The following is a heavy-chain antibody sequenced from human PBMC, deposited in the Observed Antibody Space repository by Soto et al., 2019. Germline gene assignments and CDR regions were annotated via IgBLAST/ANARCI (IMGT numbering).Heavy chain of an antibody. D-gene: IGHD1-26*01. J-gene: IGHJ4*02. V-gene: IGHV3-48*04. CDR1: GFTFNSHT. Sequence: EVQLVESGGGLVQPGGSLRLSCVAYGFTFNSHTMNWVRQAPGKGLEWLSYISDSSSTIYYADSVKGRFTISRDNAKHSLYLQMNSLRVDDTAVYYCAREVGATGYWGQGTLVTVSS. CDR2: ISDSSSTI. CDR3: AREVGATGY.